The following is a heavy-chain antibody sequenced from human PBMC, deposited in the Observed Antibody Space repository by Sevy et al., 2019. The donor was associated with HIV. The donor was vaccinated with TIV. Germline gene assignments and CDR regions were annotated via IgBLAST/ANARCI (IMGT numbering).Heavy chain of an antibody. D-gene: IGHD2-21*01. Sequence: SETLSLTCTVSGGSISSITHYCAWIRQPPGKGLEWVGNIYHSGSTYYNPSLKSRVTISVDTSRNQFSLKLTSVTAAHTAVYYCARVPRYRGGYSEDYWGQGTLVTVSS. J-gene: IGHJ4*02. CDR3: ARVPRYRGGYSEDY. CDR2: IYHSGST. V-gene: IGHV4-39*01. CDR1: GGSISSITHY.